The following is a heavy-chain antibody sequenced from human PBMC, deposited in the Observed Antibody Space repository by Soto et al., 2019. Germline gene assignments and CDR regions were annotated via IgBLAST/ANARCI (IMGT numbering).Heavy chain of an antibody. Sequence: EVQLVEAGGGLVQPGGSLKLSCAASGFTFSGSTMHWVRQASGKGLGGVGRIRSKANSYATAYAASVKGRFTISRDDSKNTAYLQMTSLKTEDTAVYYCPSTGPYSSGDYWGQGTLVTVSS. V-gene: IGHV3-73*01. CDR1: GFTFSGST. CDR3: PSTGPYSSGDY. D-gene: IGHD6-19*01. J-gene: IGHJ4*02. CDR2: IRSKANSYAT.